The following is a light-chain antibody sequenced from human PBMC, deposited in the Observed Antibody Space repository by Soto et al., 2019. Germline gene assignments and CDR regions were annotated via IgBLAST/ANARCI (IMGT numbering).Light chain of an antibody. J-gene: IGKJ1*01. CDR1: QSVSSSY. Sequence: EIVLTQSPGTLCLSPGERATLSCRAGQSVSSSYLAWYQQKPGLAPRLLIYGASSRASGIPARFSGSGSGTDFTLTISRLEPEDFAVYYCQQYGSSRWTFGQGTKVDI. CDR2: GAS. CDR3: QQYGSSRWT. V-gene: IGKV3-20*01.